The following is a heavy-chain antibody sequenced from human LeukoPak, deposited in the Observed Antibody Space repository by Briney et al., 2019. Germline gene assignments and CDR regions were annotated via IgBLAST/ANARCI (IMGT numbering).Heavy chain of an antibody. CDR2: ISSSGSNI. Sequence: GRSLRLSCAASGFTFSSYEMNWVRQAPGKGLEWVSYISSSGSNIYYADSVKGRFTISRDNAKNSLCLQMNSLRAEDTAVYYCARGWISDSFDYWGQGTLVTVSS. J-gene: IGHJ4*02. V-gene: IGHV3-48*03. D-gene: IGHD5-12*01. CDR3: ARGWISDSFDY. CDR1: GFTFSSYE.